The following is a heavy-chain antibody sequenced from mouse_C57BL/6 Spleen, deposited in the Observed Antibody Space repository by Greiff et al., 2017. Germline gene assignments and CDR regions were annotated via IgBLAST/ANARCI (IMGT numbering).Heavy chain of an antibody. CDR2: ISSGGSYT. Sequence: EVKVVESGGDLVKPGGSLKLSCAASGFTFSSYGMSWVRQTPDKRLEWVATISSGGSYTYYPDSVKGRFTISRDNAKNTLYLQMSSLKSEDTAMYYCARHDYYGSSFYAIDYWGQGTSVTVSS. V-gene: IGHV5-6*01. CDR3: ARHDYYGSSFYAIDY. CDR1: GFTFSSYG. J-gene: IGHJ4*01. D-gene: IGHD1-1*01.